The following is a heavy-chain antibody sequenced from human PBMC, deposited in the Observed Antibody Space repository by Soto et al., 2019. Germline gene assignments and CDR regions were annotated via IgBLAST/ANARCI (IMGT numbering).Heavy chain of an antibody. CDR3: ANLVPAVAGERGVDY. D-gene: IGHD6-19*01. CDR2: ISGSGGST. Sequence: EVQLLESGGGLVQPGGSLRLSCAASGFTFSSYAMSWVRQAPGKGLEWVSAISGSGGSTYYADSVKGRITISRDDSKNTLYLQMNGLRAEDTAVYYCANLVPAVAGERGVDYWGRGTLVTVSS. V-gene: IGHV3-23*01. J-gene: IGHJ4*02. CDR1: GFTFSSYA.